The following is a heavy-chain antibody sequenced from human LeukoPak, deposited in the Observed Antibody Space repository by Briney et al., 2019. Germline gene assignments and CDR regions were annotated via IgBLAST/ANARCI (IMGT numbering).Heavy chain of an antibody. Sequence: SETLSPTCTVSGGSISSYYWSWIRQPPGKGLEWIGYIYYSGSTNYNPSLKSRVTISVDTSKNQFSLKLSSVTAADTAVYYCARDRGNSYGNYYYYYGMDVWGQGTTVTVSS. CDR2: IYYSGST. CDR3: ARDRGNSYGNYYYYYGMDV. CDR1: GGSISSYY. D-gene: IGHD5-18*01. V-gene: IGHV4-59*01. J-gene: IGHJ6*02.